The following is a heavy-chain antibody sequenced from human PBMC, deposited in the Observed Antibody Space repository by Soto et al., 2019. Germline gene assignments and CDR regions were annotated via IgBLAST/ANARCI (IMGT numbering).Heavy chain of an antibody. Sequence: SETLSLTCAVYGGSFSGYYWSWIRQPPGKGLEWIGEINHSGSTNYNPSLKSRVTISVDTSKNQFSLKLSSVTAADTAVYYCASAYCSSTSCYKKGWFDPWGQGTLVTVSS. CDR2: INHSGST. V-gene: IGHV4-34*01. CDR1: GGSFSGYY. D-gene: IGHD2-2*02. J-gene: IGHJ5*02. CDR3: ASAYCSSTSCYKKGWFDP.